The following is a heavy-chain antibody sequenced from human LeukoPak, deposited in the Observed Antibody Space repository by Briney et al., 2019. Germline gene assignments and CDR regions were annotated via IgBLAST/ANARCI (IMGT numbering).Heavy chain of an antibody. V-gene: IGHV4-31*03. Sequence: SETLSLTCTVSGDSISSGDYYWSWIRQYPGKGLEWIGYIYYSGSTYYNPSLKSRVTILVDTSKNQFSLKLSSVTAADTAVYYCARYPRGAFDYWGQGTLVTVSS. CDR2: IYYSGST. CDR3: ARYPRGAFDY. D-gene: IGHD3-16*01. CDR1: GDSISSGDYY. J-gene: IGHJ4*02.